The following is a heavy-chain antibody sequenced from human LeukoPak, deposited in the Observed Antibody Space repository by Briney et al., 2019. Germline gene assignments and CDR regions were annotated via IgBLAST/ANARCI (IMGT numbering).Heavy chain of an antibody. V-gene: IGHV1-2*02. CDR1: GYAFTGYY. CDR2: INPNSGGT. Sequence: ASVKVSCKASGYAFTGYYMHWVRQAPGQGLEWMGWINPNSGGTNYAQKFQGRVTMTRDTSISTAYMELRRLRSDDTAVYYCARDQYYYDSSGYHSDYWGQGTLVTVSS. J-gene: IGHJ4*02. CDR3: ARDQYYYDSSGYHSDY. D-gene: IGHD3-22*01.